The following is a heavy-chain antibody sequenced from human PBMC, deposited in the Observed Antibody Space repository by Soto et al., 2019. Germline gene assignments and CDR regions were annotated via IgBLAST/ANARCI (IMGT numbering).Heavy chain of an antibody. CDR2: TYFRSKWYN. CDR3: AKGDNLGPKTGYAFDP. D-gene: IGHD5-12*01. V-gene: IGHV6-1*01. Sequence: PSQTLSLPGAISGGSVSSNTASWNLIRQSPSRGLEWLGRTYFRSKWYNDYAVSVKSRIIINPDTSNNQFSLQLNSVTPEDTAVYFCAKGDNLGPKTGYAFDPWGQGIMVTVSS. J-gene: IGHJ5*02. CDR1: GGSVSSNTAS.